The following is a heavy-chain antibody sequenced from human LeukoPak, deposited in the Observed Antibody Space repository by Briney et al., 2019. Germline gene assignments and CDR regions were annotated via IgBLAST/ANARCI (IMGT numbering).Heavy chain of an antibody. J-gene: IGHJ4*02. Sequence: GGSLRLSCAASGLTFSSYAMSWVRQAPGKGLEWVPAISGSGGSTYYADSVKGRFTISRDNSKNTLYLQMNSLRAEDTAVYYCANSPYGDYTYYFDYWGQATLVTVSS. CDR1: GLTFSSYA. V-gene: IGHV3-23*01. CDR2: ISGSGGST. D-gene: IGHD4-17*01. CDR3: ANSPYGDYTYYFDY.